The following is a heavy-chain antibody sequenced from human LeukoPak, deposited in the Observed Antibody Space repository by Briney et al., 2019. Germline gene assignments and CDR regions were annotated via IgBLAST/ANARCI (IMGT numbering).Heavy chain of an antibody. CDR3: ATVPTIFGAFDI. CDR2: IYHSGSA. D-gene: IGHD3-10*02. J-gene: IGHJ3*02. V-gene: IGHV4-39*07. Sequence: PSETLSLTCTVSGGSIRSSYYYWGWIRQPPGKGLEWIGSIYHSGSAYYNPSLKSRVTIALDRSKNLFSLKLSSVTAADTALYYCATVPTIFGAFDIWGQGAMVTVSS. CDR1: GGSIRSSYYY.